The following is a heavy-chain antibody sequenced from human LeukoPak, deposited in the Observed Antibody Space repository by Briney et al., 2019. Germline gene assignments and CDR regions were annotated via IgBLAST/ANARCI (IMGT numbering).Heavy chain of an antibody. V-gene: IGHV3-23*01. CDR1: GFTFSSYA. Sequence: PGGSLRLSCAASGFTFSSYAMSWVRQAPGKGLEWVSAISGSGGNTYYADSVKGRFTISRDDSKNTVNLQLNSLRTEDTAVYYCAREGHTSGYCGTFDVWGQGTTVAVAS. CDR2: ISGSGGNT. J-gene: IGHJ3*01. D-gene: IGHD3-22*01. CDR3: AREGHTSGYCGTFDV.